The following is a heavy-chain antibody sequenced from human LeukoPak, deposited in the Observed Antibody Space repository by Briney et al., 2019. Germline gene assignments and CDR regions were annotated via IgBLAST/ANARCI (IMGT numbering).Heavy chain of an antibody. V-gene: IGHV3-30*04. D-gene: IGHD4-11*01. CDR2: ISYDGSNK. Sequence: GGSLRLSCAASGFTFGSYAMHWVRRAPGKGQEWVAVISYDGSNKYYADSVKGRFTISRDNSKNTLYLQMNSLRAEDTAVYYCARVEETATTAAIIRKYSYYYYYMDVWGKGNTVTVSS. CDR3: ARVEETATTAAIIRKYSYYYYYMDV. J-gene: IGHJ6*03. CDR1: GFTFGSYA.